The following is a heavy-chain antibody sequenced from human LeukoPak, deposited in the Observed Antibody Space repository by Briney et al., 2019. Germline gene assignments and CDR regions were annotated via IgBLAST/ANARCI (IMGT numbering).Heavy chain of an antibody. CDR1: GFTFSSYG. CDR2: IWHDGSNK. CDR3: GSVGGSSWHPYYYYYYMDV. Sequence: PGGSLRLSCAAYGFTFSSYGMHWVRQAPGKGLEWVAVIWHDGSNKYYADSEKGRFTIARDNSKSTLYLQMVSLRAEDRAVYYCGSVGGSSWHPYYYYYYMDVWGKGTTVTVSS. V-gene: IGHV3-33*01. D-gene: IGHD6-13*01. J-gene: IGHJ6*03.